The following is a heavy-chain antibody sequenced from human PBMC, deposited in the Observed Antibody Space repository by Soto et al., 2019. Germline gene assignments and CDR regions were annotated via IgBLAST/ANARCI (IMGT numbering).Heavy chain of an antibody. CDR1: GYTFTSYD. CDR3: ARGGYDFWSGYYSDAFDI. D-gene: IGHD3-3*01. CDR2: MNPNSGNT. Sequence: ASVKVSCKASGYTFTSYDINWVRQATGQGLEWMGWMNPNSGNTGYAQKFQGRVTMTRNTSISTAYMELSSLRSEDTAVYYCARGGYDFWSGYYSDAFDIWGQGTMVTVSS. V-gene: IGHV1-8*01. J-gene: IGHJ3*02.